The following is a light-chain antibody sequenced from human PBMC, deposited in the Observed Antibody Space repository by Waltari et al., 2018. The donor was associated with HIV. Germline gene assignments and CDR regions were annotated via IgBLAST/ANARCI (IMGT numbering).Light chain of an antibody. CDR3: GTWDTILSGGV. V-gene: IGLV1-51*02. CDR1: HSNIGHNY. Sequence: QSILTQPPSVSAAPGQKVTISCPGNHSNIGHNYVAWYQQFPGTAPKFLIYENSKRPSGIPDRFSGSKSGTSATLGITGLQAGDEADYYCGTWDTILSGGVFGGGTKVTVL. J-gene: IGLJ2*01. CDR2: ENS.